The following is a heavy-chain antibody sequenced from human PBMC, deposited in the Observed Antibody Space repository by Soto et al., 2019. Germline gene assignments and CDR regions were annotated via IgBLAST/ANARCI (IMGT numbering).Heavy chain of an antibody. V-gene: IGHV4-39*01. CDR3: ARQPYDSTGYYYGA. D-gene: IGHD3-22*01. J-gene: IGHJ5*02. CDR1: GGSFSSSTYY. Sequence: QLQLQESGPGLVKPSETLSLTCTVSGGSFSSSTYYWGWIRHPPGKGLEWIGSMYSGGNTYYNPSLKSRVTESVDTSKNHFSLKLTSVTAADTAMYYCARQPYDSTGYYYGAWGQGTLVTVSS. CDR2: MYSGGNT.